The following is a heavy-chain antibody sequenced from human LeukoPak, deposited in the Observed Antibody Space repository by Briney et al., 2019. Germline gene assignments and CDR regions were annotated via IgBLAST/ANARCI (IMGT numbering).Heavy chain of an antibody. CDR2: INHSGST. CDR3: ARGRYYVD. D-gene: IGHD3-3*01. J-gene: IGHJ4*02. V-gene: IGHV4-39*07. CDR1: GGSISSSSYY. Sequence: PSETLSLTCTVSGGSISSSSYYWGWIRQPPGKGLEWIGEINHSGSTNYNPSLKSRVTISVDTSKNQFSLKLSSVTAADTAVYYCARGRYYVDWGQGTLVTVSS.